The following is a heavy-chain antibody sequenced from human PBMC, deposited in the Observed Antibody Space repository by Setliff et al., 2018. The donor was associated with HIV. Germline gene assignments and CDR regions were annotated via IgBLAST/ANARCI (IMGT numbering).Heavy chain of an antibody. Sequence: PSETLSLTCTVSGGSISSYYWSWIRQPPGKGLEWIGYINYGGSTNYNPSLKSRVTISVDTSKNQFSLRLNSVTAADTAVYYCARGATLLPGYSDRWEYFYMDVWGKGTTVTVSS. CDR2: INYGGST. V-gene: IGHV4-59*12. J-gene: IGHJ6*03. CDR3: ARGATLLPGYSDRWEYFYMDV. CDR1: GGSISSYY. D-gene: IGHD5-12*01.